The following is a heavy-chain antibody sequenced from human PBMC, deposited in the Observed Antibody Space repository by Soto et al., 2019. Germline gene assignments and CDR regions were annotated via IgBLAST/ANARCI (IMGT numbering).Heavy chain of an antibody. D-gene: IGHD3-22*01. V-gene: IGHV3-53*01. Sequence: SLRLSCAASGFTVSSNYMSWVRQAPGKGLEWVSVIYSGGSTYYADSVKGRFTISRDNSKNTLYLQMNSLRAEDTAVYYCASTYYYDSSGLGAFDIWGQGTMVTVSS. CDR1: GFTVSSNY. CDR3: ASTYYYDSSGLGAFDI. J-gene: IGHJ3*02. CDR2: IYSGGST.